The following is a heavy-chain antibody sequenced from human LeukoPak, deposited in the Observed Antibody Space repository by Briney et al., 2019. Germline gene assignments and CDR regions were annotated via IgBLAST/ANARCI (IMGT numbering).Heavy chain of an antibody. J-gene: IGHJ4*02. CDR3: ARVSGYSYGRYFDY. Sequence: PSETLSLTCTVSGGSISSYYWSWIRQPPGKGLEWIGEINHSGSTNYNPSLKSRVTISVDTSKNQFSLKLSSVTAADTAVYYCARVSGYSYGRYFDYWGQGTLVTVSS. D-gene: IGHD5-18*01. CDR1: GGSISSYY. V-gene: IGHV4-34*01. CDR2: INHSGST.